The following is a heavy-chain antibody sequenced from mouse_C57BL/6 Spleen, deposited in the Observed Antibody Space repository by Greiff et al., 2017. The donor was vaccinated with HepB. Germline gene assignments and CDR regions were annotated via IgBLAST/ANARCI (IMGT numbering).Heavy chain of an antibody. V-gene: IGHV1-15*01. J-gene: IGHJ3*01. D-gene: IGHD2-1*01. CDR2: IDPETGGT. CDR1: GYTFTDYE. CDR3: TRSRGNSFAY. Sequence: QVQLQQSGAELVRPGASVTLSCKASGYTFTDYEMHWVKQTPVHGLEWIGAIDPETGGTAYNQKFKGKAILTADKSSSTAYMELRSLTSEDSAVYYCTRSRGNSFAYWGQGTLVTVSA.